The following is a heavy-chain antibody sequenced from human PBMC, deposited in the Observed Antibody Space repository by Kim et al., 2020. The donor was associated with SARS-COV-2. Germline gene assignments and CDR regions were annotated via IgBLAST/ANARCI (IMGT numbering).Heavy chain of an antibody. D-gene: IGHD3-9*01. CDR2: IYYSGST. Sequence: TLSLTCTVSGGSISSGGYYWSWIRQHPGKGLEWIGYIYYSGSTYYNPSLKSRVTISVDTSKNQFSLKLSSVTAADTAVYYCAREGYDILTGYYSDYWGQGTLVTVSS. V-gene: IGHV4-31*03. J-gene: IGHJ4*02. CDR3: AREGYDILTGYYSDY. CDR1: GGSISSGGYY.